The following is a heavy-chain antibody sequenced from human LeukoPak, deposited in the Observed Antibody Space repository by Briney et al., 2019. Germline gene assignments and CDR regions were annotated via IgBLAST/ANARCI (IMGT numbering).Heavy chain of an antibody. J-gene: IGHJ4*02. CDR3: ARGDDSSGYYPFDY. D-gene: IGHD3-22*01. V-gene: IGHV1-8*01. CDR1: GYTFTSYD. CDR2: MNPNSGNT. Sequence: ASVKVSCKASGYTFTSYDINWVRQATGQGLEWMGWMNPNSGNTGYAQKFQGRVTMTRNTSISTAYMELSSLRSEDTAVYYCARGDDSSGYYPFDYWGQGTLVTVSS.